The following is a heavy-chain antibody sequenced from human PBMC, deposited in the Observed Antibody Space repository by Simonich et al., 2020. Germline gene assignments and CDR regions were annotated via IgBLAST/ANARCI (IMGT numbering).Heavy chain of an antibody. CDR1: GFTFSSYG. CDR2: IGYDGSNK. CDR3: ARAGSPLGVGNDAFDI. V-gene: IGHV3-33*01. D-gene: IGHD2-21*01. J-gene: IGHJ3*02. Sequence: QVQLVESGGGVVQPGRSLRLSCAASGFTFSSYGMHWVRQAQGKGREGGEVIGYDGSNKYYADAVKGRFTSSRDNSKNTLYLQMNSLGAEETAVYYCARAGSPLGVGNDAFDIWGQGTMVTVSS.